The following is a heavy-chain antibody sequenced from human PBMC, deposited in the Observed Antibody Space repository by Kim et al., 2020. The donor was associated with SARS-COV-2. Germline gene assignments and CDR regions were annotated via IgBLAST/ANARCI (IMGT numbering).Heavy chain of an antibody. CDR3: ATGEQLHYYYGMDV. V-gene: IGHV1-24*01. CDR2: FDPEDGET. Sequence: ASVKVSCKVSGYTLTELSMHWVRQAPGKGLEWMGGFDPEDGETIYAQKFQGRVTMTEDTSTDTAYMELSSLRSEDTAVYYCATGEQLHYYYGMDVWGQGTTVTVSS. J-gene: IGHJ6*02. CDR1: GYTLTELS. D-gene: IGHD6-13*01.